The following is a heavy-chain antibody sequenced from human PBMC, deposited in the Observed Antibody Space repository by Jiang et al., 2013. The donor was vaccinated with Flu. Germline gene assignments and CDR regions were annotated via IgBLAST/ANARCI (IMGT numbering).Heavy chain of an antibody. V-gene: IGHV3-23*01. CDR3: ARPPSVTHSASYGAFDI. Sequence: VQLLESGGGLVQPGGSLRLSCAASGFTFSSYAMSWVRQAPGKGLEWVSGIRDSGDSTYYADSVKGRFTISRDNSKNMLYLQMNSLRAEDTALYYCARPPSVTHSASYGAFDIWGQGTMVTVSS. D-gene: IGHD1-26*01. J-gene: IGHJ3*02. CDR2: IRDSGDST. CDR1: GFTFSSYA.